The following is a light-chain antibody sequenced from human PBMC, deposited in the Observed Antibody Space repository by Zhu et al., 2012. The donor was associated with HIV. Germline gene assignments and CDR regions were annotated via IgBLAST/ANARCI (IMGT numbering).Light chain of an antibody. Sequence: IVLTQSPGTVSLSPGERATLSCRTSQSIFGTYLAWYRQKPGQAPKLLMYSASSRATGIPDRFSGSGSGTDFTLTISRLEPEDVAVYYCQQFGSSPYTFGQGTQAGDQT. CDR2: SAS. V-gene: IGKV3-20*01. J-gene: IGKJ2*01. CDR1: QSIFGTY. CDR3: QQFGSSPYT.